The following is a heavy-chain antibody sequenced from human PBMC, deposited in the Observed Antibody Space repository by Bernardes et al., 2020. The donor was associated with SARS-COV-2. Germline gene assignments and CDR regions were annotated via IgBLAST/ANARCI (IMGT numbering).Heavy chain of an antibody. V-gene: IGHV3-23*01. CDR3: AKDVLEAAGTLLYYDGMDV. CDR1: GFTFSSYA. J-gene: IGHJ6*02. Sequence: GGSLRLSCAASGFTFSSYAMSWVRQAPGKGLEWVSAISGSGGSTYYADSVKGRFTISRDNSKNTLYLQMNSLRAEDTAVYYCAKDVLEAAGTLLYYDGMDVWGQGTTVTVSS. CDR2: ISGSGGST. D-gene: IGHD6-13*01.